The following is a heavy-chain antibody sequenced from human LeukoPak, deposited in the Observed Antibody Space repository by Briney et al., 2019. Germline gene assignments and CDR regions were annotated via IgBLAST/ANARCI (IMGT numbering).Heavy chain of an antibody. V-gene: IGHV1-2*02. CDR3: TRETGANYDPGAFDV. Sequence: ASVKVSCKASGYSFTGYYIHWVRQAPGQGLEWMEWINPKSGGTDSAEKFGGRVTMSRDTSVRTSYLEVRRLKSDDTAVYYCTRETGANYDPGAFDVWGQGTMVTVSS. D-gene: IGHD3-3*01. CDR2: INPKSGGT. J-gene: IGHJ3*01. CDR1: GYSFTGYY.